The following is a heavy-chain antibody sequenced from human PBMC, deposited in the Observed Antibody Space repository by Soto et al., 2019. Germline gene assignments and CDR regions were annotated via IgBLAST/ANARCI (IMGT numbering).Heavy chain of an antibody. D-gene: IGHD4-17*01. Sequence: QVQLVQSGAEVKKPGASVKVSCKASGYTFTSYGISWVRQATGQGLEWMGWISAYNGNTNYAQKLQGRATLTTDASTRTADMELRSLRSDDTAVYYCALDFLSDYGYGLRGDVWGQGTTVTVSS. CDR1: GYTFTSYG. CDR2: ISAYNGNT. J-gene: IGHJ6*02. V-gene: IGHV1-18*01. CDR3: ALDFLSDYGYGLRGDV.